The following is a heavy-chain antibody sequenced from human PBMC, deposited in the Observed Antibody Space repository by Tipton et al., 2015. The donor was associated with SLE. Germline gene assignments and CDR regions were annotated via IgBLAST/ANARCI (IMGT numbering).Heavy chain of an antibody. CDR3: ARTTLDCKRDVCYGY. J-gene: IGHJ4*02. CDR1: GYTFTNYG. Sequence: QSGPEVKKPGASVRVSCKASGYTFTNYGFSWVRQAPGQGLEWMAWISAYNGDTYYRQKFQGRVTLTTHTSTRTAYMEMRSLTSDDTALYYCARTTLDCKRDVCYGYWGQGTLLTVSS. D-gene: IGHD2-8*01. V-gene: IGHV1-18*01. CDR2: ISAYNGDT.